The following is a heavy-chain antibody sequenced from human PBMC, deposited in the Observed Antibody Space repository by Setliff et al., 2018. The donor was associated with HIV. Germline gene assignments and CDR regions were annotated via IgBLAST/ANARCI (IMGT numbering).Heavy chain of an antibody. V-gene: IGHV4-38-2*01. D-gene: IGHD6-13*01. CDR1: GFSISSRYY. CDR2: IYYRGST. CDR3: ARGRYRSRWYASDHYYIDV. Sequence: SETLSLTCDVSGFSISSRYYWGWIRQSPGKGLRWIGSIYYRGSTYYNPSLKSRVTISVDTSKNQFSLKLRSVTAADTALYYCARGRYRSRWYASDHYYIDVWGKGTTVTVSS. J-gene: IGHJ6*03.